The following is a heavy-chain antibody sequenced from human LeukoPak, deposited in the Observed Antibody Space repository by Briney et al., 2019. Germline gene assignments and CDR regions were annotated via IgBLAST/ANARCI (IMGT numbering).Heavy chain of an antibody. CDR2: IYYSGST. Sequence: SETLSLTCTVSGGSITSYYWSWIRQPPGKGLEWIGYIYYSGSTNYNPSLKSRVTMSVDTSKNEFSLKLSSVTTADTAVYYCATRRIAVAAPFDYWGQGTLVTVSS. J-gene: IGHJ4*02. D-gene: IGHD6-19*01. V-gene: IGHV4-59*01. CDR1: GGSITSYY. CDR3: ATRRIAVAAPFDY.